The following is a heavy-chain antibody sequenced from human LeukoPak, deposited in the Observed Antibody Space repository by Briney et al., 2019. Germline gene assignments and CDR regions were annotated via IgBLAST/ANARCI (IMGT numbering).Heavy chain of an antibody. Sequence: PSETLSLTCAVYGGSFSGYYWSWIGQPPGKGLEWIGEINHSGSTNYNPSLKSRVTISVDTSENQFSLKQSSVTAADTAVYYCARGFSCSSTSCQRDDAFDIWGQGTMVTVSS. J-gene: IGHJ3*02. CDR2: INHSGST. CDR3: ARGFSCSSTSCQRDDAFDI. CDR1: GGSFSGYY. D-gene: IGHD2-2*01. V-gene: IGHV4-34*01.